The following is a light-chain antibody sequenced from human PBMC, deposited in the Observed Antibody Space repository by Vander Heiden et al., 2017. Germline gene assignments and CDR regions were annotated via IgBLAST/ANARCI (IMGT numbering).Light chain of an antibody. V-gene: IGKV1-5*01. CDR1: QSISTW. CDR2: DAS. CDR3: QQYNSYSQT. J-gene: IGKJ1*01. Sequence: DIQMTQSPSTLSASVGDRVTITCRASQSISTWLAWNQQKPGKAPELLIYDASSLESGVPSRFSVRGSGTEFTLTISSLQPDDFATYYCQQYNSYSQTFGQGTKVEIK.